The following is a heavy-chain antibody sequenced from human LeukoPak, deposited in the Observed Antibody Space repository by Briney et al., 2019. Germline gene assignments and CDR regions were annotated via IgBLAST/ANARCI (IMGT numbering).Heavy chain of an antibody. V-gene: IGHV1-3*01. Sequence: ASVKVSCKASGYTFTSYAMHWVRQAPGQRLEWMGWINAGNGNTKYSQKFQGRVTITGDTSASTAYMELSSLRSEDTAVYYCARGTIAVAGRFGYWGQGTLVTVSS. CDR3: ARGTIAVAGRFGY. CDR1: GYTFTSYA. D-gene: IGHD6-19*01. CDR2: INAGNGNT. J-gene: IGHJ4*02.